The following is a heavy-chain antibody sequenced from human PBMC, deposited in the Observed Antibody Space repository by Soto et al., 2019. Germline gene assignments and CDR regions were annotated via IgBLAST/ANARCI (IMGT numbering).Heavy chain of an antibody. D-gene: IGHD2-2*01. J-gene: IGHJ6*02. CDR1: GYTFTGYY. V-gene: IGHV1-2*04. CDR2: INPNSGGT. CDR3: ARADCSSTSCYVGGYYYYGMDV. Sequence: ASVKVSCKASGYTFTGYYMHWVRQAPGQGLEWMGWINPNSGGTNYAQKFQGWVTMTRDTSISTAYMELSRLRSDDTAVYYCARADCSSTSCYVGGYYYYGMDVWGQGTTVTVSS.